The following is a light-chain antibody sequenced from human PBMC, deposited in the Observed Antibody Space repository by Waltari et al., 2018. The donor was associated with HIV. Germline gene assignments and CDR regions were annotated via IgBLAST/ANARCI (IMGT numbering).Light chain of an antibody. CDR1: RSDIGAGYD. CDR3: QSYDSSLSGVV. J-gene: IGLJ2*01. Sequence: QSVLTQPPSVSGAPGQRVTISCTGSRSDIGAGYDVHWYQHLPGRAPKLLIYGNKNRPSGVPDRFSGSKSGTSASLAITGLQAEDEGDYFCQSYDSSLSGVVFGGGTKLTVL. CDR2: GNK. V-gene: IGLV1-40*01.